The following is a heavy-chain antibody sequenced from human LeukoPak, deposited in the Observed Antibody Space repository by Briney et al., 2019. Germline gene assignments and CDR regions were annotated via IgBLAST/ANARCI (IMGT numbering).Heavy chain of an antibody. CDR2: IRYDGSNK. J-gene: IGHJ4*02. V-gene: IGHV3-30*02. CDR3: AKDIEAAAGTRAPSDIDY. D-gene: IGHD6-13*01. CDR1: GFTFSSYG. Sequence: GGSLRLSCAASGFTFSSYGMHWVRRAPGKGLEWVAFIRYDGSNKYYADSVKGRFTISRDNSKNTLYLQMNCLRAEDTAVYYCAKDIEAAAGTRAPSDIDYWGQGTLVTVSS.